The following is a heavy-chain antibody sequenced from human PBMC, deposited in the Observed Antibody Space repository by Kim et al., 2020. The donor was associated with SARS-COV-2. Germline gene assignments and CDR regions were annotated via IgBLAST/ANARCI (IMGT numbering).Heavy chain of an antibody. CDR2: IYYSGST. CDR1: GGSISSYY. Sequence: SETLSLTCTVSGGSISSYYWSWIRQPPGKGLEWIGYIYYSGSTNYNPSLKSRVTISVDTSKNQFSLKLSSVTAADTAVYYCASSSGRSYSSSWRGPFDPWGQGTLVTVSS. D-gene: IGHD6-13*01. CDR3: ASSSGRSYSSSWRGPFDP. J-gene: IGHJ5*02. V-gene: IGHV4-59*01.